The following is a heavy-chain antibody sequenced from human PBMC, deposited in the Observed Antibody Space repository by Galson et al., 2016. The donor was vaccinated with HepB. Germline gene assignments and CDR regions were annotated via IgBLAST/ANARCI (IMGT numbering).Heavy chain of an antibody. CDR1: GGSFTGYY. Sequence: SETLSLTCGVYGGSFTGYYCNWFRQPPGMGLEWIGEIHPSGSTSYNPSLGSRVTISLDTSKNQFYPKVDSVTAADTAVYFCSRGLDAYKAGNYWGQGTLVTVAA. CDR3: SRGLDAYKAGNY. J-gene: IGHJ4*02. CDR2: IHPSGST. V-gene: IGHV4-34*01. D-gene: IGHD5-24*01.